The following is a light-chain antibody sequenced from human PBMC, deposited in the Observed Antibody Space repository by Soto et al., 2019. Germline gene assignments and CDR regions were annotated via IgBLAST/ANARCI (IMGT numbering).Light chain of an antibody. CDR3: SSYAGSTI. J-gene: IGLJ2*01. V-gene: IGLV2-8*01. Sequence: QSALTQPPSASGSPGQSVTICCTGTSSDVGGYDFVSWYQQHPGKAPKLVIYEVTRRPSGVPDRFSGSKSGNTASLTVSGLQAEDEAVYYCSSYAGSTIFGAGTQLTVL. CDR1: SSDVGGYDF. CDR2: EVT.